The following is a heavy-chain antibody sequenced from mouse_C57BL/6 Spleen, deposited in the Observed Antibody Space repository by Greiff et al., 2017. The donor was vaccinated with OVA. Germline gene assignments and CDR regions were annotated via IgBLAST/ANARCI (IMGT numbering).Heavy chain of an antibody. CDR2: IDPSDSYT. J-gene: IGHJ4*01. CDR1: GYTFTSYW. Sequence: QVQLQQPGAELVMPGASVKLSCKASGYTFTSYWMHWVKQRPGQGLEWIGEIDPSDSYTNYNQKFKGKSTLTVDKSSSTAYMQLSSLTSEDCAVYYCARKGGYYVGYAMDYWGQGTSVTVSS. CDR3: ARKGGYYVGYAMDY. V-gene: IGHV1-69*01. D-gene: IGHD2-3*01.